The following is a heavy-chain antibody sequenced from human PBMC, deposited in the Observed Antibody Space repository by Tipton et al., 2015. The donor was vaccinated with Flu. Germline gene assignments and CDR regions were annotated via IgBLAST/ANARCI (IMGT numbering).Heavy chain of an antibody. CDR2: ISIDSRTT. J-gene: IGHJ3*02. D-gene: IGHD1-1*01. CDR3: VRDPFLGTGDAFDI. V-gene: IGHV3-48*03. Sequence: SLRLSCVGSGFNLSSYEMNWVRQALGKGLEWVSYISIDSRTTYYADSVKGRFTISRDYAKKSVSLLMNSLGAEDTAVYYCVRDPFLGTGDAFDIWGQGTMVTVSS. CDR1: GFNLSSYE.